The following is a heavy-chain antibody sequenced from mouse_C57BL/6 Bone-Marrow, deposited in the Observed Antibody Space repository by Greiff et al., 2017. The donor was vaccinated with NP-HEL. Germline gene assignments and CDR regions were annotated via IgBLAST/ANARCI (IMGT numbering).Heavy chain of an antibody. CDR1: GFTFSSYA. CDR2: ISDGGSYT. CDR3: AREGYYDY. D-gene: IGHD2-3*01. J-gene: IGHJ2*01. V-gene: IGHV5-4*01. Sequence: EVKVVESGGGLVKPGGSLKLSCAASGFTFSSYAMSWVRQTPEKRLEWVATISDGGSYTYYPDNVKGRFTISRDNATNNLYLQMSHLKSEDTAMYYCAREGYYDYWGQGTTLTVSS.